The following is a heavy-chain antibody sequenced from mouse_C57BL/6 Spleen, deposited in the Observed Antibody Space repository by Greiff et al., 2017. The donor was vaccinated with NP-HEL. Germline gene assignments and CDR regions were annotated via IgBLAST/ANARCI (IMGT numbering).Heavy chain of an antibody. D-gene: IGHD1-1*01. J-gene: IGHJ1*03. Sequence: VQGVESGAELVKPGASVKISCKASGYAFSSYWMNWVKQRPGKGLEWIGQIYPGDGDTNYNGKFKGKATLTADKSSSTAYMQLSSLTSEDSAVYFCARSTVNWYFDVWGTGTTVTVSS. CDR3: ARSTVNWYFDV. V-gene: IGHV1-80*01. CDR1: GYAFSSYW. CDR2: IYPGDGDT.